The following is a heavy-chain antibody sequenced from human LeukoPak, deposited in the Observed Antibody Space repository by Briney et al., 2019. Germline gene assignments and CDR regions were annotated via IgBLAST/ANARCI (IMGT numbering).Heavy chain of an antibody. J-gene: IGHJ4*02. CDR1: EFTFSNYA. Sequence: GGSLRLSCAASEFTFSNYAMSSVRQAPGKGLEWVSGISGSGGSTYYADSLKGPFTISRDNSKNTLYLQMNSLRAEDTAVYYCAKVPSYCTNGVCYTPYYFDYWGQGILVTVSS. CDR3: AKVPSYCTNGVCYTPYYFDY. CDR2: ISGSGGST. D-gene: IGHD2-8*01. V-gene: IGHV3-23*01.